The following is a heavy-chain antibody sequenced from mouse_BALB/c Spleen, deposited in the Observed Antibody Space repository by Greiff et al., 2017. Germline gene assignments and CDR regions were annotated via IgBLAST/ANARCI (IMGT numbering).Heavy chain of an antibody. CDR2: ISYSGST. CDR1: GYSITSDYA. D-gene: IGHD4-1*02. J-gene: IGHJ3*01. Sequence: EVKLVESGPGLVKPSQSLSLTCTVTGYSITSDYAWNWIRQFPGNKLEWMGYISYSGSTSYNPSLKSRISITRDTSKNQFFLQLNSVTTEDTATYYCAQLGPWFAYWGQGTLVTVSA. V-gene: IGHV3-2*02. CDR3: AQLGPWFAY.